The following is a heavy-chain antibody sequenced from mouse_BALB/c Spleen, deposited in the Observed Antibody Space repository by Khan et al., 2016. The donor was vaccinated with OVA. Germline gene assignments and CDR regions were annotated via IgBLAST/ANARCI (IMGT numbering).Heavy chain of an antibody. V-gene: IGHV5-6*01. CDR2: ISSGGHYT. J-gene: IGHJ3*01. D-gene: IGHD1-1*01. CDR3: ARLAYYYNSEGFAY. CDR1: GFTFSTYG. Sequence: EVELVESGGYLVKPGGSLKLSCAASGFTFSTYGMSWVRQTPDKRLEWVATISSGGHYTYYPDSVKGRFTISRDNAKNSLYLQMTSLKSEDTAIYYCARLAYYYNSEGFAYWGQGTLVTVSA.